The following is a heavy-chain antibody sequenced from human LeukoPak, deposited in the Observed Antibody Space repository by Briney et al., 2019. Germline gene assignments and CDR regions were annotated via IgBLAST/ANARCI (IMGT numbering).Heavy chain of an antibody. CDR3: ARGSHYFDY. V-gene: IGHV3-48*02. D-gene: IGHD3-10*01. CDR2: ITRSSSTI. J-gene: IGHJ4*02. CDR1: GFTFISYS. Sequence: GGSLRLSCAASGFTFISYSMNWVRQAPGKGLEWVSYITRSSSTIYYADSVKGRFTVSRDNAKNSLYLQMNSLRDEDTAVYYCARGSHYFDYWGQGTLATVSS.